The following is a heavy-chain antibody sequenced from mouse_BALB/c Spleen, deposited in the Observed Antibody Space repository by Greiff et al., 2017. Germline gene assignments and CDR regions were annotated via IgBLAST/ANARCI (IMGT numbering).Heavy chain of an antibody. D-gene: IGHD1-1*02. J-gene: IGHJ4*01. V-gene: IGHV1S81*02. CDR1: GYTFTSYY. Sequence: QVHVKQSGAELVKPGASVKLSCKASGYTFTSYYMYWVKQRPGQGLEWIGGINPSNGGTNFNEKFKSKATLTVDKSSSTAYMQLSSLTSEDSAVYYCTRSGWALYAMDYWGQGTSVTVSS. CDR3: TRSGWALYAMDY. CDR2: INPSNGGT.